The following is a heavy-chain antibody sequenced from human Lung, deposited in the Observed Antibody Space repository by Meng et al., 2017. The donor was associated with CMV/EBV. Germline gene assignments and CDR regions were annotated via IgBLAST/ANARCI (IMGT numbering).Heavy chain of an antibody. V-gene: IGHV3-53*01. J-gene: IGHJ4*02. D-gene: IGHD5-12*01. Sequence: GEXXKISCAASGFTVNTNYMSWVRQAPGKGLEWVSTVLGTGPTYLAGYVKGRFTISSDDSRNTLFLQLNSLRDEDTAVFYCARGNRSTTWLVFDYWCLGTLVTVSS. CDR3: ARGNRSTTWLVFDY. CDR2: VLGTGPT. CDR1: GFTVNTNY.